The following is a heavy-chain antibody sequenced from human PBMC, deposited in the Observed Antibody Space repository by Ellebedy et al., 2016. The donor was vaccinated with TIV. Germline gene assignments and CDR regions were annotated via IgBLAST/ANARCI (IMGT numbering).Heavy chain of an antibody. D-gene: IGHD3-10*01. CDR2: ISYSGSA. J-gene: IGHJ2*01. CDR1: GGSVSSDSDY. CDR3: ARDGCMVPAGPPAYFDL. V-gene: IGHV4-39*07. Sequence: GSLRLXXTVSGGSVSSDSDYWGWIRQPPGEGPEWIGSISYSGSAFYNPSLRSRATMSVDTSKNQLSLKLNSVTVADTAVYYCARDGCMVPAGPPAYFDLWGRGTLVTVSS.